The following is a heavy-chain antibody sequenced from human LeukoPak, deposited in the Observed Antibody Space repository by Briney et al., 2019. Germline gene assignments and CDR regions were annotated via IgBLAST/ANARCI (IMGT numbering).Heavy chain of an antibody. CDR2: ISSSGSTI. Sequence: PGGSLRLSCAASGFTFSDYYMSWIRQAPGKGLEWVSYISSSGSTIYYADSVKGRFTISRDNAKNSLYLQMNSLRAEDTAVYYCARERDYYDSSGYYKGSASDIWGQGTMVTVSS. D-gene: IGHD3-22*01. J-gene: IGHJ3*02. V-gene: IGHV3-11*04. CDR1: GFTFSDYY. CDR3: ARERDYYDSSGYYKGSASDI.